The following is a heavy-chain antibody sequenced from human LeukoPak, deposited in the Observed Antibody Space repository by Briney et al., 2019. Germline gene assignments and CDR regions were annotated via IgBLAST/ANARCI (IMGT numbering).Heavy chain of an antibody. CDR2: IKKYGSQE. V-gene: IGHV3-7*01. J-gene: IGHJ4*02. D-gene: IGHD3-22*01. Sequence: GGSLRLSCAASGFTFSRSWMRWVRQAPGEGLEYVANIKKYGSQEYYVDSVKGPFNISRDNAKNSLYLQMNSLRAEDTAMYYCARDPDYYYDTSGVLKYWGQGTLVTVSS. CDR1: GFTFSRSW. CDR3: ARDPDYYYDTSGVLKY.